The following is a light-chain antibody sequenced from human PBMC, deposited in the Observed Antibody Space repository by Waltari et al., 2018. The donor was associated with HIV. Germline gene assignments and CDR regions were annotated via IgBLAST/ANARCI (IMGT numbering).Light chain of an antibody. CDR2: MND. CDR3: AVWDDSLGGAV. J-gene: IGLJ2*01. Sequence: QSVVTQPPSASGTPGQRVPISCSGSGSNIGTYSVNCYQHFPGTAPKLLIYMNDQRPSGVPGRFSGSQSGTSASLAISGLQYDDEADYYCAVWDDSLGGAVFGGGTKLTVL. CDR1: GSNIGTYS. V-gene: IGLV1-47*01.